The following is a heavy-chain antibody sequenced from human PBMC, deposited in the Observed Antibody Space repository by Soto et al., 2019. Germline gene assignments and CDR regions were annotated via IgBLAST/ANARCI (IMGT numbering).Heavy chain of an antibody. V-gene: IGHV4-34*02. CDR1: GGSLSGYW. J-gene: IGHJ3*02. Sequence: QVQLQQWGAGLLKPSETLSLTCGAFGGSLSGYWWSWIRQPPGKGLEWIGEIDASGGTNYNPSFKSRVTISVDTSKNQFSLKLPSLIAADTAVYFCARAGFSGPYDAFDIWGQGTMVSVSS. D-gene: IGHD1-26*01. CDR2: IDASGGT. CDR3: ARAGFSGPYDAFDI.